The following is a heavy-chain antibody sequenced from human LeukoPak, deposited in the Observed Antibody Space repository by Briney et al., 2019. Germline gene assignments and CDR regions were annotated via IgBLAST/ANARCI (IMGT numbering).Heavy chain of an antibody. CDR2: INPNSGGT. Sequence: ASVKVSCKASGYTFTGYYMHWVRQAPGQGLEWMGWINPNSGGTNYAQKFQGRATMTRDTSISTAYMELSRLRSDDTAVYYCARGGRYCSSTSCYTEGFDYWGQGTLVTVSS. D-gene: IGHD2-2*02. J-gene: IGHJ4*02. V-gene: IGHV1-2*02. CDR1: GYTFTGYY. CDR3: ARGGRYCSSTSCYTEGFDY.